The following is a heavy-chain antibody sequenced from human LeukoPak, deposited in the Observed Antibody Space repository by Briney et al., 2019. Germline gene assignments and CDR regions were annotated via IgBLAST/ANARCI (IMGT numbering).Heavy chain of an antibody. CDR3: AESSLGYDFWSGYYFDY. J-gene: IGHJ4*02. CDR1: GASIRNYY. D-gene: IGHD3-3*01. CDR2: IYYSGST. Sequence: SETLSLTCTVSGASIRNYYWSWIRQSPGKGLEWIGYIYYSGSTNYNPSLESRVAMSVDTSKNQFSLRLSSVTAADTAVYYCAESSLGYDFWSGYYFDYWGQGTLVTVSS. V-gene: IGHV4-59*12.